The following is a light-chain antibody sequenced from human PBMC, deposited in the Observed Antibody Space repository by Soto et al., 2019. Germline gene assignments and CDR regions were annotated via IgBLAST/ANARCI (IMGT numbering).Light chain of an antibody. CDR1: QSVSSY. V-gene: IGKV3-11*01. CDR3: QQRSNWPPT. J-gene: IGKJ2*01. CDR2: DAS. Sequence: EIVLTQSPATLSLSPGERATLSCRASQSVSSYLAWYQQKPGQAPRLLIYDASNRATGIPARFSSSGSGTEFTLTISSLEHEDCAVYYCQQRSNWPPTFGQGPKLEIK.